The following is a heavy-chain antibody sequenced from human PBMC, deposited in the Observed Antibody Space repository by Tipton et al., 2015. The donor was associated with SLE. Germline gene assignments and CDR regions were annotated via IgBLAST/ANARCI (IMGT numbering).Heavy chain of an antibody. CDR2: LYTSGTT. CDR3: ARVGLITPDAFDI. V-gene: IGHV4-4*08. CDR1: GASFSDYY. D-gene: IGHD5-24*01. J-gene: IGHJ3*02. Sequence: LRLSCAVYGASFSDYYWTWFRQPPGKGLEWIGYLYTSGTTKYNPSLQSRVTISVDTPKNQFSLKLNSVTAADTAVYYCARVGLITPDAFDIWGEGTMVTVSS.